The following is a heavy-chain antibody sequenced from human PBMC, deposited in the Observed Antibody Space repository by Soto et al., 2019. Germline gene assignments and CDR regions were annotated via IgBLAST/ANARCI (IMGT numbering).Heavy chain of an antibody. D-gene: IGHD3-10*01. V-gene: IGHV4-31*03. CDR3: ARNYYGSGSYYNAHNWFDP. CDR1: GGSISSGGYY. Sequence: QVQLQESGPGLVKPSQTLSLTCTVSGGSISSGGYYWSWIRQHPGKGLEWIGYIYYSGSTYYNPSLKSRVTISVDTSKNQFSLKLSSVTAADTAVYYCARNYYGSGSYYNAHNWFDPWGQGTLVTVSS. J-gene: IGHJ5*02. CDR2: IYYSGST.